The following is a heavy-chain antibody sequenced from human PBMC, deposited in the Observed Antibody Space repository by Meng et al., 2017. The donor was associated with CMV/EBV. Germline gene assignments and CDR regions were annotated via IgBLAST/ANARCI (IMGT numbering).Heavy chain of an antibody. CDR1: GGSISSYY. V-gene: IGHV4-59*01. J-gene: IGHJ6*02. Sequence: SETLSLTCTVSGGSISSYYWSWIRQPPGEGLEWIGYIYYSGSTNYNPSLKSRVTISVDTSKNQFSLKLSSVTAADTAVYYCARSLVVVPAVQTYYYYYGMDVWGQGTTVTVSS. CDR2: IYYSGST. D-gene: IGHD2-2*01. CDR3: ARSLVVVPAVQTYYYYYGMDV.